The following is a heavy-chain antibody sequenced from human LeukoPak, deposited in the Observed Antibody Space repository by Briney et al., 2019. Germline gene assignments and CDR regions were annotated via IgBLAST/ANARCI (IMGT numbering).Heavy chain of an antibody. Sequence: ASVKVSCKASGYTFTSYYMHWVRQAPGQGLEWMGIINPSGGSTSYAQKFQGRVTMTRDTSTSTVYMELSSLRSEDTAVYYCARGHGGHYDFWSGYYGAYYYYGMDVWGQGTTVTVSS. D-gene: IGHD3-3*01. CDR2: INPSGGST. CDR3: ARGHGGHYDFWSGYYGAYYYYGMDV. CDR1: GYTFTSYY. V-gene: IGHV1-46*01. J-gene: IGHJ6*02.